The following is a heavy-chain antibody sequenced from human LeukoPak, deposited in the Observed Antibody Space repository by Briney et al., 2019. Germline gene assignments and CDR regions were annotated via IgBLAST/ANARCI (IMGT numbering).Heavy chain of an antibody. V-gene: IGHV3-53*01. D-gene: IGHD5-24*01. J-gene: IGHJ4*02. CDR2: IVGDGTT. CDR3: AKDLRQGDGYWEIDY. Sequence: PGGSLRLSCAASGATVSSNYMSWVRQAPGKGLEWVSGIVGDGTTYYADSVKGRFIVSRDQSKNTVFLRMNSLRAEDTAVYYCAKDLRQGDGYWEIDYWGQGALVTVSS. CDR1: GATVSSNY.